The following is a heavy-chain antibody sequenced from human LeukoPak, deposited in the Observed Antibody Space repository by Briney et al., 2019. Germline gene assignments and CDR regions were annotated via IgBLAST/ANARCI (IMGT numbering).Heavy chain of an antibody. Sequence: PGGSLRLSCAASGFTFSAYWMSWVRQAPGKGLEWVANIKPDGNEKYYVDSVKGRFTISRDNAKGSVYLQMSSLRAEDTAVYYCTSTAVAGPGFYWGQGTLVIVSS. CDR1: GFTFSAYW. CDR2: IKPDGNEK. D-gene: IGHD6-19*01. J-gene: IGHJ4*02. V-gene: IGHV3-7*01. CDR3: TSTAVAGPGFY.